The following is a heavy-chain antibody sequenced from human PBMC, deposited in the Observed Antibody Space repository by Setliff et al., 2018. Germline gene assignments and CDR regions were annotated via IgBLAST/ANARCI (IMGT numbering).Heavy chain of an antibody. D-gene: IGHD3-3*01. V-gene: IGHV1-8*02. CDR3: ARGRERDYNFWSGYYTYYYYGMDV. Sequence: ASVKVSCKATGYTFTSYDINWVRQATGQGLEWMGWMNPNSGNTGYAQKFQGRVTMTRNTSISTAYMELSSLRSEDTAVYYCARGRERDYNFWSGYYTYYYYGMDVWGQGTTVTVSS. CDR2: MNPNSGNT. CDR1: GYTFTSYD. J-gene: IGHJ6*02.